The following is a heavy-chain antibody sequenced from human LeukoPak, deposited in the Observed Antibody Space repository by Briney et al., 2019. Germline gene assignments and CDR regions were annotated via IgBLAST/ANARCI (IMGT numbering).Heavy chain of an antibody. Sequence: PGGSLRLSCAASGFTFSSYGMSWVRQAPGKGLEWVSGISWNSGSIGYADPVKGRLTISRDNAKNSLYLQMNSLRAEDTALYYCAKGLYRSGWYGVDYWGQGTLVTVSS. D-gene: IGHD6-19*01. J-gene: IGHJ4*02. CDR2: ISWNSGSI. CDR1: GFTFSSYG. CDR3: AKGLYRSGWYGVDY. V-gene: IGHV3-9*01.